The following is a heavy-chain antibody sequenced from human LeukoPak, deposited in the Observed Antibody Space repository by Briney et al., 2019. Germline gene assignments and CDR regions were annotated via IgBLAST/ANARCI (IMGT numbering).Heavy chain of an antibody. D-gene: IGHD3-22*01. CDR1: GGTFSSYA. J-gene: IGHJ4*02. V-gene: IGHV1-69*13. CDR2: IIPIFGTA. Sequence: SVKVSCKVSGGTFSSYAISWVRQAPGQGLEWMGGIIPIFGTANYAQKFQGRVTITADESTSTAYMELSSLRSEDTAVYYCARSVDYYDSSGYYYWGQGTLVTVSS. CDR3: ARSVDYYDSSGYYY.